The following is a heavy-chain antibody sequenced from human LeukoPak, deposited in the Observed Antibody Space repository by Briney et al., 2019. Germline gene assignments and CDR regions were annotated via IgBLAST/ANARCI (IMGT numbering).Heavy chain of an antibody. Sequence: EASVKVSCKASGYTFTMYGISWVRQAPGQGLQWLGWISPHNGNTKYAQDLQGRVSMTTYTSTSTAYLELRSLRSDDTAIYYCARDLNYVTLGYDILADVGYYFAYWGQGSLVTVSS. CDR3: ARDLNYVTLGYDILADVGYYFAY. CDR2: ISPHNGNT. J-gene: IGHJ4*02. D-gene: IGHD3-9*01. V-gene: IGHV1-18*01. CDR1: GYTFTMYG.